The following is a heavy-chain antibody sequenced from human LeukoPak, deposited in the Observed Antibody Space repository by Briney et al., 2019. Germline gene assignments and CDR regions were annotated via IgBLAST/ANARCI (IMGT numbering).Heavy chain of an antibody. CDR1: GNTFTGYY. CDR3: AGRAQYCRGGACYD. CDR2: INPTSGGT. Sequence: ASVKVSCKASGNTFTGYYMHWVRQAPGQGLGWMGWINPTSGGTNYAQKFQGRVTMTSDTTISSAYMELSRLRSEDTAVYYCAGRAQYCRGGACYDWGQATLVTVSS. D-gene: IGHD2-15*01. J-gene: IGHJ4*02. V-gene: IGHV1-2*02.